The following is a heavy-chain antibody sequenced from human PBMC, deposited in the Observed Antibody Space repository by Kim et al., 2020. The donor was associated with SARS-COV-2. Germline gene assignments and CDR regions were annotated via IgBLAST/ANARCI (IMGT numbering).Heavy chain of an antibody. CDR1: GDSISSSSFY. V-gene: IGHV4-39*01. Sequence: SETLSLTCTVSGDSISSSSFYWDWIRQTPGRGLEWIGSVYSPGKTFYNSTLTSRVSISVDTSKNQFSLNLRSVTAADTAVYLCARYRVQWELSHFFDY. J-gene: IGHJ4*01. CDR3: ARYRVQWELSHFFDY. D-gene: IGHD1-26*01. CDR2: VYSPGKT.